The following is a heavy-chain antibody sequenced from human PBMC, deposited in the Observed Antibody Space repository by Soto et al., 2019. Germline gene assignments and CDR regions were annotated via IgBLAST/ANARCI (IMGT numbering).Heavy chain of an antibody. CDR3: AGVDPVVVVAASSFDY. J-gene: IGHJ4*02. D-gene: IGHD2-15*01. CDR2: IYYSGST. CDR1: GGSISSYY. Sequence: SETLSLTCTVSGGSISSYYWSWIRQPPGKGLEWIGYIYYSGSTNYNPSLKSRVTISVDTSKNQFSLKLSSVTAADTAVYYCAGVDPVVVVAASSFDYWGQGTLVTVSS. V-gene: IGHV4-59*01.